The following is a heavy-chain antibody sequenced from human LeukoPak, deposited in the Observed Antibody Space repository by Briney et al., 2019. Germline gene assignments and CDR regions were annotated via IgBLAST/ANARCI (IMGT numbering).Heavy chain of an antibody. CDR2: IYYSGST. V-gene: IGHV4-59*01. Sequence: KPSETLSLTCTVSGGSISSYYWSWIRQPPGKGLEWVGYIYYSGSTNYNPSLKSRVTISVGTSKNQFSLKLSSVTAADTAVYYCARYSGSPNWYYYYYMDVWGKGTTVTVSS. CDR1: GGSISSYY. D-gene: IGHD1-26*01. J-gene: IGHJ6*03. CDR3: ARYSGSPNWYYYYYMDV.